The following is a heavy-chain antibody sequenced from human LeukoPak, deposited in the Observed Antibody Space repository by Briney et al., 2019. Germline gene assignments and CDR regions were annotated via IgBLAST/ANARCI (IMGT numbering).Heavy chain of an antibody. V-gene: IGHV4-59*08. Sequence: SETLSLTCTVSGGSISSYYWSWIRQPPGKGLEGIGYNYYSGSTKYNPSLKSRVSISVDTSKNQFSLKLSSVTAADTAVYYCARGAGAGYNLQPFDYWGQGTLVTVSS. D-gene: IGHD5-24*01. CDR1: GGSISSYY. CDR2: NYYSGST. J-gene: IGHJ4*02. CDR3: ARGAGAGYNLQPFDY.